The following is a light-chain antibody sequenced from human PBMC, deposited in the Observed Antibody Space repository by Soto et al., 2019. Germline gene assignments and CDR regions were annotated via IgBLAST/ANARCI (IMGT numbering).Light chain of an antibody. CDR2: GAS. CDR1: QSVSSN. CDR3: QQHGQWPIT. J-gene: IGKJ5*01. Sequence: EIVMTQSPATLSVSPGEIATLSCSASQSVSSNLAWYQQKPGQAPRLPIYGASTRATGIPARFSGSGSETDFTLTISSLQSEDFATFYCQQHGQWPITFGQGTRLEIK. V-gene: IGKV3-15*01.